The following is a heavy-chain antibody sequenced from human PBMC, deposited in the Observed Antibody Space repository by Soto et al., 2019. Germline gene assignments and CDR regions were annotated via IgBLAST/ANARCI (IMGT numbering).Heavy chain of an antibody. CDR1: GYTFTSYG. V-gene: IGHV1-18*01. CDR2: ISAYNGNT. CDR3: ARSARIAAAGTQWFDP. Sequence: ASVKVSCKASGYTFTSYGISCVRQAPGQGLEWMGWISAYNGNTNYAQKLQGRVTMTTDTSTSTAYMELRSLRSDDTAVYYCARSARIAAAGTQWFDPWGQGTLVTVSS. J-gene: IGHJ5*02. D-gene: IGHD6-13*01.